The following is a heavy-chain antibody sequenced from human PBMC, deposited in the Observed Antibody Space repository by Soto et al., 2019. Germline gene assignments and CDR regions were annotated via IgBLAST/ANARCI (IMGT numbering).Heavy chain of an antibody. D-gene: IGHD2-2*01. J-gene: IGHJ4*02. CDR2: IYPGDSDT. CDR1: GHSFTTHW. CDR3: VPDTSPEYFDY. V-gene: IGHV5-51*01. Sequence: PGESLKISCKGSGHSFTTHWIAWVRQMPGKGLEWMGVIYPGDSDTRYSPSFQGQVTISADRSISTAYLQWRDLRASDTANYFCVPDTSPEYFDYRGRGPQVPASS.